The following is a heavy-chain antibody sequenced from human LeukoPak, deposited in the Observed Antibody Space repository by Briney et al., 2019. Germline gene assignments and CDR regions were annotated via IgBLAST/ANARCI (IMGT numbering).Heavy chain of an antibody. Sequence: GGSLRLSCAASGFTFSSYSMNRVRQAPGKGLEWVSYISSSSSTIYYADSVKGRFTISRDNAKNSLYLQMNSLRDEDTAVYYCARDFSSRGLVNYFDYWGQGTLVTVSS. CDR2: ISSSSSTI. J-gene: IGHJ4*02. V-gene: IGHV3-48*02. D-gene: IGHD3/OR15-3a*01. CDR3: ARDFSSRGLVNYFDY. CDR1: GFTFSSYS.